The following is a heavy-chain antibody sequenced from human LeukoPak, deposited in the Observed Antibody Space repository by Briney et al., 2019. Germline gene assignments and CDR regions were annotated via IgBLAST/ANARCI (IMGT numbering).Heavy chain of an antibody. J-gene: IGHJ4*02. CDR3: ARGPTYYYDSSGYYSRPKKYYFDY. D-gene: IGHD3-22*01. CDR1: GYTFTGYY. CDR2: INPNSGGT. Sequence: GASVKVSCKASGYTFTGYYMHWVRQAPGQGLEWMGWINPNSGGTNYAQKFQGRVTMTRDTSISTAYMELSRLRSDDTAVYYCARGPTYYYDSSGYYSRPKKYYFDYWGQGTLVTVSS. V-gene: IGHV1-2*02.